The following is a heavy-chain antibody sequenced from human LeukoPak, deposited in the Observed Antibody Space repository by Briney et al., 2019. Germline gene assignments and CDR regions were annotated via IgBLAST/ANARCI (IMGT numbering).Heavy chain of an antibody. D-gene: IGHD3-22*01. J-gene: IGHJ4*02. Sequence: PGGSLRLSCVASGFTFDTYWMHWVRQAPGKGLVWVSRIHRDGNNINYADFVQGRFTVSRDNAKNTLYLQMHSLRVEDTAMYYCASGFDSRFFDKWGQGTLVTVSS. CDR2: IHRDGNNI. V-gene: IGHV3-74*01. CDR3: ASGFDSRFFDK. CDR1: GFTFDTYW.